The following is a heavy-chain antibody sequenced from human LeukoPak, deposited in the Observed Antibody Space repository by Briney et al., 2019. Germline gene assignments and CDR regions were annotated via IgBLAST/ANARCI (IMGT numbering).Heavy chain of an antibody. CDR1: GGSFSGYY. CDR3: AKGSGASCYRSPDF. D-gene: IGHD2-2*02. Sequence: ETLSLTCAVYGGSFSGYYWSWIRQAPGKGLEWVSVICGGSNNTYYADSVKGRFTIPRDSSKNTLYLQLNSLRAEDTAIYPCAKGSGASCYRSPDFLGPGTLVTVSS. J-gene: IGHJ4*02. V-gene: IGHV3-23*01. CDR2: ICGGSNNT.